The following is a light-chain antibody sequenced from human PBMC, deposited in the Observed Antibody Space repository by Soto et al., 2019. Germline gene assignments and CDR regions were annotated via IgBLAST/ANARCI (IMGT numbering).Light chain of an antibody. V-gene: IGKV3-15*01. J-gene: IGKJ1*01. CDR1: QGVGTK. Sequence: IVMTQSPATLSVSPGERANLSCRASQGVGTKLAWYQQTPGQAPRLLIYGASNRATGVPARISGSVSGTEFTLTIASLQSEDFAVYYCQQYSSWLWTFGQGTKVEIK. CDR3: QQYSSWLWT. CDR2: GAS.